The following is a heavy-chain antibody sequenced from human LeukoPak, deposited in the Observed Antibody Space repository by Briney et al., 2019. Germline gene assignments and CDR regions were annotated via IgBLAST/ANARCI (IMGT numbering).Heavy chain of an antibody. V-gene: IGHV3-33*06. J-gene: IGHJ4*02. CDR3: AKGRIQPWSLGY. CDR2: IWYDGSNK. D-gene: IGHD5-18*01. Sequence: GGSLRLSCAASGFTFSHYAMHWVRQAPGKGLDWVAVIWYDGSNKYYADSVKGRFTISRDNSDKTLYLQMNSLRDEDTAVYYCAKGRIQPWSLGYWGQGSLVTVSS. CDR1: GFTFSHYA.